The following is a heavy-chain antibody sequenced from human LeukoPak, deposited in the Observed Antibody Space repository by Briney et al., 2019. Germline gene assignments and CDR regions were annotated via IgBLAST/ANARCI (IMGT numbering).Heavy chain of an antibody. V-gene: IGHV4-61*05. CDR1: GGSISSSSYY. Sequence: PSETLSLTCTVSGGSISSSSYYWGWIRQPPGKGLDWIGYIYYSGSTNYNPSLKSRVTISVDTSKNQFSLKLSSVTAADTAVYYCESGTQQQWSSFWGQGTLVTVSS. D-gene: IGHD3-10*01. CDR3: ESGTQQQWSSF. J-gene: IGHJ4*02. CDR2: IYYSGST.